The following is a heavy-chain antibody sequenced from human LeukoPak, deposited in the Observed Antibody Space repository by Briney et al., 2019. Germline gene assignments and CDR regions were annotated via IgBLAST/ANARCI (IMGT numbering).Heavy chain of an antibody. D-gene: IGHD2-2*01. CDR2: IKPDGSEE. J-gene: IGHJ4*02. V-gene: IGHV3-7*01. CDR3: VSFYETY. Sequence: PGGSLRLSCAASGFSSSNYYMNWVRQAPGKGLEWVANIKPDGSEEHYVDSVKGRFTISKDNAKNTVYLQMNNLRAEDTAVYYCVSFYETYWGQGTLVTVSS. CDR1: GFSSSNYY.